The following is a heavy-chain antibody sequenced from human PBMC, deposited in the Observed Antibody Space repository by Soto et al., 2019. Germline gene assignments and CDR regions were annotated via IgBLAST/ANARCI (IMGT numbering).Heavy chain of an antibody. V-gene: IGHV3-23*01. CDR2: ISGSGGST. J-gene: IGHJ6*02. CDR3: ARDEIAGGIFYYYYGMDV. Sequence: QPGGSLRLSCAASGFTFSSYAMSWVRQAPGKGLEWVSAISGSGGSTYYADSVKGRFTISRDNSKNSLYLQMNSLRDEDTAVYYCARDEIAGGIFYYYYGMDVWGQGTTVTVSS. CDR1: GFTFSSYA. D-gene: IGHD6-13*01.